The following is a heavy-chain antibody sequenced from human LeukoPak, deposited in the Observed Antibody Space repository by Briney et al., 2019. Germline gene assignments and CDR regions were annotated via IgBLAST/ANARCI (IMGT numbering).Heavy chain of an antibody. J-gene: IGHJ4*02. CDR1: GGSISSGDYY. D-gene: IGHD2/OR15-2a*01. CDR2: ISDIGSI. CDR3: AGHHPRNTVDF. V-gene: IGHV4-61*08. Sequence: SETLSLTCTVSGGSISSGDYYWSWIRQPPGKGLEWIAYISDIGSINYNPSLKSRVTISLDTSKNQFSLKLSSVTAADTAVYYCAGHHPRNTVDFWGQGTLVTVSS.